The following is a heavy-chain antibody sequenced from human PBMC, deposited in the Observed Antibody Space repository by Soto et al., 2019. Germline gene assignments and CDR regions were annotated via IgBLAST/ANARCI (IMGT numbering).Heavy chain of an antibody. D-gene: IGHD3-16*01. Sequence: GGSLRLSCAASGFTFSGYAITWVRQAPGKGLEWVSVISNSGGSTYYADAVKGRFTISRDKSKNTLYLQMTSLRADDTAVYYCATEAVRGLYYFDHWGHGTPVTVSS. CDR1: GFTFSGYA. V-gene: IGHV3-23*01. CDR2: ISNSGGST. J-gene: IGHJ4*01. CDR3: ATEAVRGLYYFDH.